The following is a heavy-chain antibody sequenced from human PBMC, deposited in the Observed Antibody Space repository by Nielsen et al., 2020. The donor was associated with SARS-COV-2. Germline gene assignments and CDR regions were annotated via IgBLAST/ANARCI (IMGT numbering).Heavy chain of an antibody. CDR3: ASLTGYSNDY. CDR2: ISWNSGSI. D-gene: IGHD3-9*01. CDR1: GFTFDDYA. J-gene: IGHJ4*02. Sequence: SLKISCAASGFTFDDYAMHWVREAPGKGLEWGPGISWNSGSIGYADSVKGRFTISRDNAKNSLYLQMNSLSAEDTALYYCASLTGYSNDYWGQGTLVTVSS. V-gene: IGHV3-9*01.